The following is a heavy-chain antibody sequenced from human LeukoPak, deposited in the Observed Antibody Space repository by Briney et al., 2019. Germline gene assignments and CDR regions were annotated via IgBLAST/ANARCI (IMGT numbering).Heavy chain of an antibody. D-gene: IGHD3-10*01. CDR2: IIPIFGTA. Sequence: ASVKVSCKASGGTFISYAISWVRQAPGQGLEWMGGIIPIFGTANYAQKFQGRVTITADESTSTAYMELSSLRSEDTAVYYCAGNYYGSGSYPDYWGQGTLVTVSS. V-gene: IGHV1-69*13. CDR3: AGNYYGSGSYPDY. CDR1: GGTFISYA. J-gene: IGHJ4*02.